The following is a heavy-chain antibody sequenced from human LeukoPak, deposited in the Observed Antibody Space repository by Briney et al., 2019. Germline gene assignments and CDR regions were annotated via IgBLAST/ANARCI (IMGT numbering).Heavy chain of an antibody. V-gene: IGHV3-23*01. CDR3: AKDFHDSSGYFYYFDY. CDR1: GFTFSSYA. CDR2: ISGSGGST. D-gene: IGHD3-22*01. J-gene: IGHJ4*02. Sequence: GGSLRLSCAASGFTFSSYAMSWVRQAPGKGLEWVSAISGSGGSTYYADSVKGRFTIPRDNSKNTLYLQMNSLRAEDTAVYYCAKDFHDSSGYFYYFDYWGQGTLVTVSS.